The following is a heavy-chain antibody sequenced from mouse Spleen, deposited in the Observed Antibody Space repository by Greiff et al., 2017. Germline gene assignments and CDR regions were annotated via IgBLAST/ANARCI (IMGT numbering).Heavy chain of an antibody. V-gene: IGHV1-19*01. CDR3: ARGYSNFFDY. D-gene: IGHD2-5*01. CDR1: GYTFTDYY. J-gene: IGHJ2*01. CDR2: INPYNGGT. Sequence: VQLQQSGPVLVKPGASVKMSCKASGYTFTDYYMNWVKQSHGKSLEWIGVINPYNGGTSYNQKFKGKATLTVDKSSSTAYMELNSLTSEDSAVYYCARGYSNFFDYWGQGTTLTVSS.